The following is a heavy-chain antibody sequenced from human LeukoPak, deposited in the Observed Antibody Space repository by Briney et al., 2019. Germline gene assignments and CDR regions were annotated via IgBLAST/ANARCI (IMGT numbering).Heavy chain of an antibody. CDR1: GFTFCSYA. V-gene: IGHV3-23*01. CDR3: AKHQQIYGDSLMDV. D-gene: IGHD4-17*01. Sequence: GGSLRLSCATSGFTFCSYAMSWVRQAPGGGAEWVSTISGSGGSTNYADSVKGRFTISRDNSKSTLYVQMNSLRAEDTAVYYCAKHQQIYGDSLMDVWGQGTTVTVSS. J-gene: IGHJ6*02. CDR2: ISGSGGST.